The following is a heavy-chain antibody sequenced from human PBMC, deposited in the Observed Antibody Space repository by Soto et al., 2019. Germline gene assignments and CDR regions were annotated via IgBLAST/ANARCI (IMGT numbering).Heavy chain of an antibody. J-gene: IGHJ5*02. V-gene: IGHV4-39*01. CDR2: IYYSGST. CDR1: GGSISSRGYY. CDR3: ATSNGFDP. Sequence: QLQLQESGPGLVKPSETLSLTCTVSGGSISSRGYYWGWIRQPPGKGLEWIGTIYYSGSTYYNPSLKSRVTISVDTSKNQFSRKLSSVTAADTAVDYCATSNGFDPWGQGTLVTVSS.